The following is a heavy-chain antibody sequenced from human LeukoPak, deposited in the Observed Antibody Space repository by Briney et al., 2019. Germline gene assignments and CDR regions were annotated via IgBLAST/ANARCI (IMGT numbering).Heavy chain of an antibody. CDR3: ARDPFRGSSWEYFQH. CDR1: GFTFSSYW. D-gene: IGHD6-13*01. CDR2: IKQDGSEK. J-gene: IGHJ1*01. V-gene: IGHV3-7*01. Sequence: GGSLRLSCAASGFTFSSYWMSWVRQAPGKGLEWVAYIKQDGSEKYYVDSVKGRFTISRDNAKNSLYLQMNSLRAEDTAVYYCARDPFRGSSWEYFQHWGQGTLVTVSS.